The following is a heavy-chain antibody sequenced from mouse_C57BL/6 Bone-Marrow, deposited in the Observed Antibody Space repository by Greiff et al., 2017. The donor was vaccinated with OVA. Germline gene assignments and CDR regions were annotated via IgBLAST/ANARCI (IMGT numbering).Heavy chain of an antibody. V-gene: IGHV6-3*01. Sequence: EVQGVESGGGLVQPGGSMKLSCVASGFTFSNYWMNWVRQSPEKGLEWVAQIRLKSDNYATHYAESVKGRFTISRDDSKSSVYLQMNNLRAEDTGIYYCTGSTLGFDYWGQGTTLTVSS. CDR1: GFTFSNYW. CDR3: TGSTLGFDY. J-gene: IGHJ2*01. CDR2: IRLKSDNYAT. D-gene: IGHD5-1*01.